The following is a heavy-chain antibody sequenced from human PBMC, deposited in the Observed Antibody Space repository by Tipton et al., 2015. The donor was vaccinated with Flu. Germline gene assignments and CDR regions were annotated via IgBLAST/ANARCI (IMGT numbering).Heavy chain of an antibody. Sequence: TLSLTCSVSGGSLTNYYWSWIRQTPQKGLEWIGYVHYTGKTKFNPSLKSRLVMSVGTSKNQLYLRLTSLTASDTAVYYCARHTYAQLGPPYFDFWGQGTLVTVSS. CDR3: ARHTYAQLGPPYFDF. CDR1: GGSLTNYY. J-gene: IGHJ4*02. CDR2: VHYTGKT. D-gene: IGHD1-1*01. V-gene: IGHV4-59*08.